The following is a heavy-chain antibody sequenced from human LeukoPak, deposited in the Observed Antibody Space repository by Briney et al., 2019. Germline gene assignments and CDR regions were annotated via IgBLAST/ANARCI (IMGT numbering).Heavy chain of an antibody. CDR2: ISWNSGSI. Sequence: GRSLRLSCAASGFTFDDYAMHWVRQAPGKGLECVSGISWNSGSIGYADSVKGRFTISRDNAKNSLYLQMNSLRAEDTALYYCAKDIRSGGSGSYYNLDYYYGMDVWGQGTTVTVSS. CDR1: GFTFDDYA. D-gene: IGHD3-10*01. J-gene: IGHJ6*02. V-gene: IGHV3-9*01. CDR3: AKDIRSGGSGSYYNLDYYYGMDV.